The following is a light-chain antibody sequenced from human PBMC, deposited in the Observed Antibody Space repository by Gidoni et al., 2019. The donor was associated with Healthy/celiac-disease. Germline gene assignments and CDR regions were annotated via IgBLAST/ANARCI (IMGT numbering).Light chain of an antibody. CDR3: QQYGSSLIT. CDR1: QSVSSSY. V-gene: IGKV3-20*01. CDR2: GAS. Sequence: IVLTQSPGTLSLSPGERATLSCRASQSVSSSYLAWYQQKPGQAPRLHIYGASRRATGITDRFSGSGSGTDFTLTISRLEPEDFAVYYCQQYGSSLITFGPGTKVDIK. J-gene: IGKJ3*01.